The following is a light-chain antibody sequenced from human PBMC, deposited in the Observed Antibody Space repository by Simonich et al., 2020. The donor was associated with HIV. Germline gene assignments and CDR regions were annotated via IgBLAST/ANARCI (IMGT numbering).Light chain of an antibody. CDR3: QQSYSTPPYT. CDR2: DAS. CDR1: QSVSVSY. Sequence: EIVLTQSPGTLSLSPGERATLSCRASQSVSVSYLAWYQQKPGQAPRLLIYDASNRATGIPARFSGSGSGTDFTLTISSLQPEDFATYYCQQSYSTPPYTFGQGTKLEIK. J-gene: IGKJ2*01. V-gene: IGKV3D-20*02.